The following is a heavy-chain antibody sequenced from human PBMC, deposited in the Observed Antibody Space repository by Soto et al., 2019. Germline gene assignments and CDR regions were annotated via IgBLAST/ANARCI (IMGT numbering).Heavy chain of an antibody. Sequence: VQLVESGGGLVQPGGSLKLSCAASGFTFSGSAMHWVRQASGKGLEWVGRIRSKANSYATAYAASVKGRFTISRDDSKNTAYLQMNSLKTEDTAVYYCTDLQAFYMDVWGKGTTVTVSS. J-gene: IGHJ6*03. D-gene: IGHD4-4*01. CDR1: GFTFSGSA. V-gene: IGHV3-73*01. CDR2: IRSKANSYAT. CDR3: TDLQAFYMDV.